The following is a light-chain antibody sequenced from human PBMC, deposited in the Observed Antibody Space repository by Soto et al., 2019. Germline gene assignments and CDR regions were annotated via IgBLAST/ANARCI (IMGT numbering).Light chain of an antibody. CDR3: QQYENLPIT. CDR1: QDISNL. V-gene: IGKV1-33*01. CDR2: DAS. Sequence: DIQMTQSPSSLSASVGDRVTITCQATQDISNLLNWFQQKPGKAPKLLIYDASNLKTGVPSRFSGSGSGTDFTFTISSLQAEDIATYYCQQYENLPITFGQGTRLEIK. J-gene: IGKJ5*01.